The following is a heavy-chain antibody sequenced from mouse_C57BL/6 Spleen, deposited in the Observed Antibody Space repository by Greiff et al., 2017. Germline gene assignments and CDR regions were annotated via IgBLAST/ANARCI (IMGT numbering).Heavy chain of an antibody. CDR1: GFNIKNTY. J-gene: IGHJ4*01. V-gene: IGHV14-3*01. D-gene: IGHD2-2*01. CDR3: AIYGYDAGYAMDY. Sequence: EVQGVESVAELVRPGASVKLSCTASGFNIKNTYMHWVKQRPEQGLEWIGRIDPANGNTKYAPKFQGKATITADTSSNTAYLQLSSLTSEDTAIYYCAIYGYDAGYAMDYWGQGTSVTVSS. CDR2: IDPANGNT.